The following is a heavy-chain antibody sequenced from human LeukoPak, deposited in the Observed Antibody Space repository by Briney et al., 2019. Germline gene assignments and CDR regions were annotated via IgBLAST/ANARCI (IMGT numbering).Heavy chain of an antibody. CDR2: ISSRSSTI. CDR1: GFTFNNYE. J-gene: IGHJ6*02. V-gene: IGHV3-48*03. CDR3: ARTDRENYGVDV. D-gene: IGHD1-26*01. Sequence: GGSLRLSCAASGFTFNNYEMNWVRQAPGKGLEWVSYISSRSSTIYYANSMRGRFTIFRDNAKNSLYLQMNSLRVEDTALYYCARTDRENYGVDVWGQGTTVTVSS.